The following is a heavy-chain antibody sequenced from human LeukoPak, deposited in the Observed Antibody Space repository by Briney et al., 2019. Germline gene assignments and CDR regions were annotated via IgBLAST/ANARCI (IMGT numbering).Heavy chain of an antibody. CDR2: ISAYNGNT. CDR1: GYTFTSYG. CDR3: ARGRGRVAAAGLPDY. V-gene: IGHV1-18*01. J-gene: IGHJ4*02. Sequence: ASVKVSCKASGYTFTSYGITWVRQAPGQGLEWMGWISAYNGNTNYAQKVQGRVTMTRDTSTSTVYMELRSLKSDDTAVYYCARGRGRVAAAGLPDYWGQGTLVTVSS. D-gene: IGHD6-13*01.